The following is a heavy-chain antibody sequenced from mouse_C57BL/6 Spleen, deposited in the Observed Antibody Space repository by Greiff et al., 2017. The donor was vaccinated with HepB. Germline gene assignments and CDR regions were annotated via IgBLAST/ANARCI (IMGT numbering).Heavy chain of an antibody. J-gene: IGHJ1*03. Sequence: EVQLVESGEGLVKPGGSLKLSCAASGFTFSSYAMSWVRQTPEKRLEWVAYISSGGDYIYYADTVKGRFTISRDNARNTLYLQMSSLKSEDTAMYYCTREGDYYGRCWYFDVWGTGTTVTVSS. D-gene: IGHD1-1*01. CDR3: TREGDYYGRCWYFDV. CDR1: GFTFSSYA. CDR2: ISSGGDYI. V-gene: IGHV5-9-1*02.